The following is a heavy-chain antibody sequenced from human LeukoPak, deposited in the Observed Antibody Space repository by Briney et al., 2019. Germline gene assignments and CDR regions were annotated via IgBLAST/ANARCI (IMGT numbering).Heavy chain of an antibody. CDR3: ARDGIVGAT. CDR2: IYHSGNT. J-gene: IGHJ5*02. V-gene: IGHV4-59*01. Sequence: SETLSLTCSVPIDSITNYYWSWIRQPPGKGLEWIGFIYHSGNTNKNPSLTTRVTMSVDTSKTQITLRLSSVTAADTAVYYCARDGIVGATWGQGTLVTVSS. CDR1: IDSITNYY. D-gene: IGHD1-26*01.